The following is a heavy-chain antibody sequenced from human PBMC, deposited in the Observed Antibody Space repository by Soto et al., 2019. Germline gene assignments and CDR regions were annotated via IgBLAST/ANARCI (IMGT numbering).Heavy chain of an antibody. J-gene: IGHJ4*02. CDR2: ISYDGSNK. Sequence: PGGSLRLSCAASGFTFSSYGMHWVRQAPGKGLEWVAVISYDGSNKYYADSVKGRFTISRDNSKNTLYLQMNSLRAEDTAVYYCAADCSGGSCYSGGTGYWGQGTLVTVSS. D-gene: IGHD2-15*01. CDR3: AADCSGGSCYSGGTGY. CDR1: GFTFSSYG. V-gene: IGHV3-30*03.